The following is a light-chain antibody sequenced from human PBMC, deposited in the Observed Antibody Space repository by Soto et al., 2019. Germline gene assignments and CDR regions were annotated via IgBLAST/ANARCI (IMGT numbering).Light chain of an antibody. CDR1: SSDIGGGYD. Sequence: QAVVTQPPSVSGAPGQRVTISCTGSSSDIGGGYDVHWYQHLPGSVPKLLIYGDTNRPSRVPDRFSGSKSGTSASLAITGLQAEDEADYYCQSYDSSLSGHVVFGGGTKLTVL. CDR3: QSYDSSLSGHVV. J-gene: IGLJ2*01. CDR2: GDT. V-gene: IGLV1-40*01.